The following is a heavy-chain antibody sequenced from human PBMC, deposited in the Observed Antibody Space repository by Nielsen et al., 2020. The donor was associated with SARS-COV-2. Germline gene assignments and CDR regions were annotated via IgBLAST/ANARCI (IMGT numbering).Heavy chain of an antibody. CDR3: ARSAGEHYYDSSGYLYYYYYMDV. Sequence: SGPTLVKPTQTLTLTCTFSGFSLSTSGMCVSWIRQPPGKALEWLARIDWDDDKYYSTSLKTRLTISKDTSKNQVVLTMTNMDPVDTATYYCARSAGEHYYDSSGYLYYYYYMDVWGKGTTVTVSS. CDR2: IDWDDDK. D-gene: IGHD3-22*01. V-gene: IGHV2-70*11. CDR1: GFSLSTSGMC. J-gene: IGHJ6*03.